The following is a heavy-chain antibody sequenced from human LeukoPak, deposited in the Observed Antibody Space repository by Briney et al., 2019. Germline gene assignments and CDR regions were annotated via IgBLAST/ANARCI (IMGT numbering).Heavy chain of an antibody. Sequence: PSETLSLTCTVSGGSISSYYWSWIRQPPGKGLEWMGYIYYSGSTNYNPSLKSRVTISVDTSKNQFSLKLSSVTAADTAVYYCARGRRKAARPDGMDVWGQGTTVTVSS. CDR1: GGSISSYY. J-gene: IGHJ6*02. CDR2: IYYSGST. CDR3: ARGRRKAARPDGMDV. V-gene: IGHV4-59*08. D-gene: IGHD6-6*01.